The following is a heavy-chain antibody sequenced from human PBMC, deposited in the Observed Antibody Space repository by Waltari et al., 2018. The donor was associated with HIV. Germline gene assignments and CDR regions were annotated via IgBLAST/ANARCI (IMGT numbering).Heavy chain of an antibody. Sequence: GRFTISRDNSKNTLYLQLNSLRAEDTGVYYCVASWEPAGNDGLDIWGQGTTVTVSS. D-gene: IGHD1-26*01. CDR3: VASWEPAGNDGLDI. J-gene: IGHJ3*02. V-gene: IGHV3-30*07.